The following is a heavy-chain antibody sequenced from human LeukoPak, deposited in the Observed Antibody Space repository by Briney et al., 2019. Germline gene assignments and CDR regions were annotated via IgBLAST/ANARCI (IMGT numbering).Heavy chain of an antibody. CDR3: ARGIELGYRSSTSCPDNDYYYGMDV. J-gene: IGHJ6*02. Sequence: SETLSLTCTVSGGSISSYYWSWIRQPPGKGLEWIGYIYYSGSTNYNPSLKSRVTISVDTSKNQFSLKLSSVTAADTAVYYCARGIELGYRSSTSCPDNDYYYGMDVWGQGTTVTVSS. CDR1: GGSISSYY. CDR2: IYYSGST. D-gene: IGHD2-2*01. V-gene: IGHV4-59*01.